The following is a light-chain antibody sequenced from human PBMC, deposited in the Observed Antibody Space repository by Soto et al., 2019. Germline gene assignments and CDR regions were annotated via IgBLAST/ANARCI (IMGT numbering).Light chain of an antibody. Sequence: QSVLTQPPSVSGASGQRVTISCTGSGSNIGAGYDVHWYQQLPGIAPKLLVFANSNRPSGVPDRFSGSTSGTSASLAITGLQAEDEADYYCQSWDSSLSGSVFGGGTKLTVL. CDR2: ANS. V-gene: IGLV1-40*01. CDR3: QSWDSSLSGSV. CDR1: GSNIGAGYD. J-gene: IGLJ2*01.